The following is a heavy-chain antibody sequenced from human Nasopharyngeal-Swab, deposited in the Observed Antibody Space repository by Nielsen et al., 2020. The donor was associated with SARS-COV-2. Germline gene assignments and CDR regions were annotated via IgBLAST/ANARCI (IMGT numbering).Heavy chain of an antibody. D-gene: IGHD3-3*01. CDR3: ARHQEFTIFGVVIRGAFDI. CDR1: GGSISSSSYY. J-gene: IGHJ3*02. Sequence: SETLSLTCTVSGGSISSSSYYWGWIRQPPGKGLEWIGSIYYRGSTYYNPSLKSRVTISVDTSKNHFSLKLSSVTAADTAVYYCARHQEFTIFGVVIRGAFDIWGQGTMVTVSS. CDR2: IYYRGST. V-gene: IGHV4-39*01.